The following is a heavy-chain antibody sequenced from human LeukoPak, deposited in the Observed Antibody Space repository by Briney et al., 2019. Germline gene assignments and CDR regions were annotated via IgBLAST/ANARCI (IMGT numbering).Heavy chain of an antibody. CDR1: GGSISSGGYY. V-gene: IGHV4-31*03. D-gene: IGHD3-22*01. CDR3: ARIVVEDDAFDI. CDR2: IYYSGST. J-gene: IGHJ3*02. Sequence: PSETLSLTCTVSGGSISSGGYYWSWIRQHPGKGLEWIGYIYYSGSTYYNPSLKSRVTISVDTSKNQFSLKLSSVTAADTAVYYCARIVVEDDAFDIWGQGTMVTVSS.